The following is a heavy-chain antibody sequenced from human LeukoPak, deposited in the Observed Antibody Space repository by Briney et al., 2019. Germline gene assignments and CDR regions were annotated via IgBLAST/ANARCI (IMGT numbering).Heavy chain of an antibody. Sequence: ASVNFSCKASGVTFSIYAISWVRHAPGQGLEWMGGIIPIFGTANYAQKFQGRVTTTADESTSTAYMELSSLRSDDAAPYYCARDRQNSGSYYLDYWGQGTLVTVSS. J-gene: IGHJ4*02. V-gene: IGHV1-69*13. CDR2: IIPIFGTA. CDR3: ARDRQNSGSYYLDY. CDR1: GVTFSIYA. D-gene: IGHD1-26*01.